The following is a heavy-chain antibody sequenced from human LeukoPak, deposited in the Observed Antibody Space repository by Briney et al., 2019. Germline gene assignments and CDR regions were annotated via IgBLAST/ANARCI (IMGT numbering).Heavy chain of an antibody. D-gene: IGHD6-6*01. CDR3: ARDFSSSSTVYYYYYMDV. J-gene: IGHJ6*03. V-gene: IGHV4-39*07. Sequence: SETLSLTCTVSGGSISSRPYYWGWVREPPGKGLEWIGTISYSGTTYYSPSLKSRVTISLDTSKNQFSLKLSSVTAADTAIYYCARDFSSSSTVYYYYYMDVWGKGTTVTVSS. CDR1: GGSISSRPYY. CDR2: ISYSGTT.